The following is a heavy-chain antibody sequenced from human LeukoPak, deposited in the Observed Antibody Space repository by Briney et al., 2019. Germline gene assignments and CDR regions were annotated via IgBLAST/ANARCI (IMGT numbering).Heavy chain of an antibody. D-gene: IGHD3-10*01. CDR3: ARLAMVRGAYNWFDP. CDR2: IYPGNSDT. CDR1: GYSFTSYW. V-gene: IGHV5-51*01. Sequence: GESLKISCKTSGYSFTSYWIHWVRQMPGKELEWMGSIYPGNSDTRYSPSFQGQVTISADKSISTAYLQWSSLKASDTAMYYCARLAMVRGAYNWFDPWGQGTLVTVSS. J-gene: IGHJ5*02.